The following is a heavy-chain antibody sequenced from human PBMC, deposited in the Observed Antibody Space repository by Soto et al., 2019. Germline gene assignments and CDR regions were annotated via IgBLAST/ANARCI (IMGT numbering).Heavy chain of an antibody. CDR1: GGSISSYY. CDR3: ARAPNGVREGCWCDP. Sequence: LSLTCTVSGGSISSYYWSWIRQPPGKGLEWIGYIYYSGSTNYNPSLKSRVTISVDTSKNQFSLKLSSVTAADTAVYYCARAPNGVREGCWCDPWCQGTRVTV. V-gene: IGHV4-59*01. D-gene: IGHD2-8*01. J-gene: IGHJ5*02. CDR2: IYYSGST.